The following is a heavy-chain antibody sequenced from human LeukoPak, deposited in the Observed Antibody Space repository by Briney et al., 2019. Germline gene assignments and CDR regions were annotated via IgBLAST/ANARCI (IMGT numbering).Heavy chain of an antibody. J-gene: IGHJ5*02. CDR2: INAGNGNT. CDR3: ARGIGFWSAYSTLNWFDP. CDR1: GYTFTSYA. D-gene: IGHD3-3*01. Sequence: ASVKVSCKASGYTFTSYAMHWVRQAPGQRLEWMGWINAGNGNTKYSQKFQGRVTITRDTSASTAYMELSSLRSEDTAVYYCARGIGFWSAYSTLNWFDPWGQGTLVTVSS. V-gene: IGHV1-3*01.